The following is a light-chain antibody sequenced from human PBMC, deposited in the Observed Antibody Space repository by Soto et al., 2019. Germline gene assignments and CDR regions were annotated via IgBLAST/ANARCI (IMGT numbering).Light chain of an antibody. J-gene: IGKJ1*01. CDR1: QSVSGRF. V-gene: IGKV3-20*01. CDR2: GAS. Sequence: EIVLTQSPGTLSLSPGERATLSCRASQSVSGRFLPWYQQKGGQAPRLLIYGASTRATGIPDRFSGSGSGTDFTLTISRLEPEDFAVYYCQHHDSSPTWTFGQGTKVEIK. CDR3: QHHDSSPTWT.